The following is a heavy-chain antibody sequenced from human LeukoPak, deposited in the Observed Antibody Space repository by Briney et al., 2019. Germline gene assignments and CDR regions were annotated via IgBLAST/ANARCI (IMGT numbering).Heavy chain of an antibody. J-gene: IGHJ5*02. V-gene: IGHV4-30-4*01. D-gene: IGHD3-10*01. CDR2: IYYSGST. Sequence: SQTLSLTCTVSGGSISSGDYYWSWIRQPPGKGLEWIGYIYYSGSTYYNPSLKSRVTISVDTSKNQFSLKLSSVTAADTAAYYCARDRYYYGSGTNWFDPWGQGTLVTVSS. CDR1: GGSISSGDYY. CDR3: ARDRYYYGSGTNWFDP.